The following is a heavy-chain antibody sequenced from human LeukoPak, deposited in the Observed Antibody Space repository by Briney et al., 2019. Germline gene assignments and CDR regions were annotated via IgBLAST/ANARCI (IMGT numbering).Heavy chain of an antibody. CDR2: INSDGSIT. Sequence: GRSLRLSCAASGFTFSSYAMHWVRQAPGKGLVWVSHINSDGSITSYADSVKGRFTISRDNAKNTLYLQMNSLRAEDTAVYYCARGAVDTANAVWGQGTTVTVSS. J-gene: IGHJ6*02. CDR1: GFTFSSYA. V-gene: IGHV3-74*01. CDR3: ARGAVDTANAV. D-gene: IGHD5-18*01.